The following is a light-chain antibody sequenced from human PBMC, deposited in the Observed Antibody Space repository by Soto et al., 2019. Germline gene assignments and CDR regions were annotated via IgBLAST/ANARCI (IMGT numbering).Light chain of an antibody. J-gene: IGKJ1*01. CDR2: AAS. V-gene: IGKV1-39*01. CDR1: QTLTRY. Sequence: DIQMTQSPSSLSASVGDRITITCRASQTLTRYLNWYQQKPGKAPRLLIYAASTLQSGVPSRFSGSGSGTDVTITISSLQPEDFATYYCQQRYSSPWTFGQGTKV. CDR3: QQRYSSPWT.